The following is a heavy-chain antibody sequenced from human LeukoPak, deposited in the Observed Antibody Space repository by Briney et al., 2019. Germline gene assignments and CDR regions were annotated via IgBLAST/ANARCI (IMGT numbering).Heavy chain of an antibody. J-gene: IGHJ3*02. CDR3: ARLNGDYYAFDI. Sequence: SETLSLTCTVSGGSISRYYWSWIRQPPGKGLEWIGYIYYSGSTNYNPSLKSRVTISVDTSKNQFSLKLSSVTAADTAVYYCARLNGDYYAFDIWGQGTMVTVSS. CDR1: GGSISRYY. CDR2: IYYSGST. D-gene: IGHD4-17*01. V-gene: IGHV4-59*08.